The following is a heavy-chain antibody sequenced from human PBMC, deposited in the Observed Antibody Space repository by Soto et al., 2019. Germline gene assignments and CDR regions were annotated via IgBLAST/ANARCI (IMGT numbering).Heavy chain of an antibody. V-gene: IGHV1-8*01. D-gene: IGHD1-1*01. CDR2: MNPNSGDT. Sequence: ASVKVSCKASGYTFTNYDINWVRQATGQGPEWMGWMNPNSGDTGYAQNFQGRVTMTRDTSIRTAYMELSSLRSEDTAVYYCARVGGNRNDGYFDYWGQGTLVTVSS. J-gene: IGHJ4*02. CDR3: ARVGGNRNDGYFDY. CDR1: GYTFTNYD.